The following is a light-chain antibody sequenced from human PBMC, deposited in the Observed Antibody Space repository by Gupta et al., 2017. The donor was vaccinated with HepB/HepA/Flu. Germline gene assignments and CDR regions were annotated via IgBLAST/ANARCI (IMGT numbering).Light chain of an antibody. CDR2: AAS. CDR3: HQANSFPRT. CDR1: QGISSW. Sequence: DICMTQFPSSVSSPVGDRVTITGRASQGISSWLAWYQQKPGKAPKLLLYAASSLQSGVPSRLIGSGSGTDFTLTISSMQPEDFAAYYYHQANSFPRTFGGGTKVEIK. J-gene: IGKJ4*01. V-gene: IGKV1-12*01.